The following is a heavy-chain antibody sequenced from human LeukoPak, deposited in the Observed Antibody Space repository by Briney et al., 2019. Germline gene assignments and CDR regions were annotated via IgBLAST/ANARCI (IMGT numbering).Heavy chain of an antibody. CDR1: GYTFTSYG. V-gene: IGHV1-69*04. CDR3: APSSSHMTNWFDP. Sequence: GASVKVSCKASGYTFTSYGISWVRQAPGQGLEWMGRIIPILGIANYAQKFQGRVTITADKSTSTAYMELSSLRSEDTAVYYCAPSSSHMTNWFDPWGQGTLVTVSS. J-gene: IGHJ5*02. CDR2: IIPILGIA. D-gene: IGHD6-13*01.